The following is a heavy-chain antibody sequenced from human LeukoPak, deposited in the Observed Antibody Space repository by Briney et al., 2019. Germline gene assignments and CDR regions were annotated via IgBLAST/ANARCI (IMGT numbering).Heavy chain of an antibody. CDR3: TRDAGSGSGTFDY. J-gene: IGHJ4*02. D-gene: IGHD3-10*01. V-gene: IGHV3-53*01. Sequence: GGSLRLSCAASGFTVSSNFMSWVRQAPGKGLEWVSSIYSGGNTYYADSVKGRFTISRDNSKNTLYLQVNSLRADDTAVYYCTRDAGSGSGTFDYWGQGTLVTVSS. CDR1: GFTVSSNF. CDR2: IYSGGNT.